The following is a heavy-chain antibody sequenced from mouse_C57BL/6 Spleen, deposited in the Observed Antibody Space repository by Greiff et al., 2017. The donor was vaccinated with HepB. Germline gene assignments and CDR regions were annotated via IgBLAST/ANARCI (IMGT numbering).Heavy chain of an antibody. CDR1: GFTFSSYA. V-gene: IGHV5-9-1*02. Sequence: EVQLVESGEGLVKPGGSLKLSCAASGFTFSSYAMSWVRQTPEKRLEWVAYISSGGDYIYYADTVKGRFTISRDNARNTLYLQMSSLKSEDTAMYYCTRDPDYGSSLAMDYWGQGTSVTVSS. J-gene: IGHJ4*01. CDR3: TRDPDYGSSLAMDY. CDR2: ISSGGDYI. D-gene: IGHD1-1*01.